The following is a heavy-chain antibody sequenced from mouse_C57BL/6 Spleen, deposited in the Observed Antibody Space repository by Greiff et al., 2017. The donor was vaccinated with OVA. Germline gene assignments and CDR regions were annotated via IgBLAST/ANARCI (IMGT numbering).Heavy chain of an antibody. CDR2: IYPGDGDT. V-gene: IGHV1-82*01. CDR3: ARWSDYDYDKGNYYAMDY. Sequence: QVQLKESGPELVKPGASVKISCKASGYAFSSSWMNWVKQRPGQGLEWIGRIYPGDGDTNYNGKFKGKATLTAAKSSSTAYMQLSSLTSEDSAVYFCARWSDYDYDKGNYYAMDYWGQGTSVTVSS. J-gene: IGHJ4*01. CDR1: GYAFSSSW. D-gene: IGHD2-4*01.